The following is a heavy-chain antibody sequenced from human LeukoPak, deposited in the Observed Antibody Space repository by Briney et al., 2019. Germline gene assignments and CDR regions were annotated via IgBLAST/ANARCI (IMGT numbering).Heavy chain of an antibody. CDR3: ATEYYYDSSGYYLY. Sequence: GASVKVSCKASGYTFTSYYMHWVRQAPGKGLEWMGGFDPEDGETIYAQKFQGRVTMTEDTSTDTAYMELSSLRSEDTAVYYCATEYYYDSSGYYLYWGQGTLVTVSS. CDR1: GYTFTSYY. J-gene: IGHJ4*02. V-gene: IGHV1-24*01. CDR2: FDPEDGET. D-gene: IGHD3-22*01.